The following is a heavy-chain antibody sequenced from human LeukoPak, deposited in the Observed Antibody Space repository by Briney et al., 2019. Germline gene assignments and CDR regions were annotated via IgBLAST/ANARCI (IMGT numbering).Heavy chain of an antibody. D-gene: IGHD1-26*01. Sequence: QSGGSLRLSCTVSGFTVSSNSMSWVRQAPGKGLEWVSFIYSDNTHYSDSVKGRFTISRDNSKNTLYLQMSSLRAEDTAVYYCATYSGAHHKTFDDWGQGTLVTVSS. CDR1: GFTVSSNS. J-gene: IGHJ4*02. CDR2: IYSDNT. V-gene: IGHV3-53*01. CDR3: ATYSGAHHKTFDD.